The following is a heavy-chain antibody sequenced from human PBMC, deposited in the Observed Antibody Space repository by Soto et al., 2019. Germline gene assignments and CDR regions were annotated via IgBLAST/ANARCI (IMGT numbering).Heavy chain of an antibody. Sequence: EVQLLESGGGLVQPGGSLRLSCAASGFTFSSYAMSWVRQAPGKGLEWVSAISGSGGSTYYADSVKGRFTISRDNSKNTLYLQMNSLRAEDTAVYYCAKASRDGYNGGRRWFDPWGQGTLVTVSS. CDR3: AKASRDGYNGGRRWFDP. J-gene: IGHJ5*02. CDR1: GFTFSSYA. V-gene: IGHV3-23*01. CDR2: ISGSGGST. D-gene: IGHD5-12*01.